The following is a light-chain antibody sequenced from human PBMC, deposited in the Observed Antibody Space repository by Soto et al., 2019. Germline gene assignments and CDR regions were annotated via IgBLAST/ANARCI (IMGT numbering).Light chain of an antibody. Sequence: DYQLTQSPSTLSASFVDRVTITCRASQNIYTWLAWYQQKPGIAPKLLIHKASTLESGVPSRFSGSGYGTEFTLTISGLQPEDSATYYCQQYERYSTFGQGTKVDIK. V-gene: IGKV1-5*03. CDR3: QQYERYST. CDR2: KAS. CDR1: QNIYTW. J-gene: IGKJ1*01.